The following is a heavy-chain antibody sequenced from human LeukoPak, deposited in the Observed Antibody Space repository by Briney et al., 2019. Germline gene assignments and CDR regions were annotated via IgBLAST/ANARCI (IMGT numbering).Heavy chain of an antibody. Sequence: PEASVKVSCKVSGYTLSTYYMHWVRQAPGQGLEWVGVINPSGGSTGYAQKFQGRVTMTRDTSTSTVYMELSSLRSEDTAVHYCARDVVVSAGFYQFYGTDVWGQGTTVTVSS. D-gene: IGHD2-21*02. CDR2: INPSGGST. J-gene: IGHJ6*02. CDR1: GYTLSTYY. CDR3: ARDVVVSAGFYQFYGTDV. V-gene: IGHV1-46*01.